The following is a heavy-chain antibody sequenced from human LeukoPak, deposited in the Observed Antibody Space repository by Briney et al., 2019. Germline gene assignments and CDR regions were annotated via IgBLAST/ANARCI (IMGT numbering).Heavy chain of an antibody. J-gene: IGHJ3*01. CDR1: GGPISSYY. CDR2: IYYSGGT. D-gene: IGHD3-22*01. CDR3: ARDYYDSSAMV. V-gene: IGHV4-59*01. Sequence: PSETLSLTCTVSGGPISSYYWSWIRQPPGKGLEWIGYIYYSGGTNYNPSLKSRVTISVDTSKNQFSLKLSSVTAADTAVYYCARDYYDSSAMVWGQGTMVTVSS.